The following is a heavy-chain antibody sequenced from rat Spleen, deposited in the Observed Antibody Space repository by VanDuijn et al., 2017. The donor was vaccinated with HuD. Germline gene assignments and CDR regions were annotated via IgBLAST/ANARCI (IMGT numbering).Heavy chain of an antibody. CDR3: AREDYDGYYFDY. V-gene: IGHV2S12*01. CDR2: ISTGGNT. CDR1: GFSLTSNG. J-gene: IGHJ2*01. D-gene: IGHD1-12*03. Sequence: QVHLKESGPGLVQSSQTLSLTCTVSGFSLTSNGVSWVRQPPGEGLEWIAAISTGGNTYYNSALSSRLSISRDTSKSQVFLKVDSLQTEDTATYYCAREDYDGYYFDYWGQGVMVTVSS.